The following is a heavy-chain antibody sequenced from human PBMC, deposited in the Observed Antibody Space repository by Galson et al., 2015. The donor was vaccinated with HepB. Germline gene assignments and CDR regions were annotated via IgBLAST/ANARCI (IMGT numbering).Heavy chain of an antibody. D-gene: IGHD3/OR15-3a*01. CDR3: TPYDFWTDNKEISPIAS. Sequence: SLRLSCAASGFNFNNYAFSWSRQAPGKGLEWVGFIRSKAYGGTTEYAASVKGRFTISRDDSEGIAYLQMDSLKTEDTAVYYCTPYDFWTDNKEISPIASWGQGTLVTVSS. CDR1: GFNFNNYA. CDR2: IRSKAYGGTT. V-gene: IGHV3-49*03. J-gene: IGHJ4*02.